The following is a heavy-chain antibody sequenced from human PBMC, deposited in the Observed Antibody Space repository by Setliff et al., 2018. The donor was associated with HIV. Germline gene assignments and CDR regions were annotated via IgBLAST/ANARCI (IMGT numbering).Heavy chain of an antibody. D-gene: IGHD6-13*01. CDR1: GYSFTNYW. V-gene: IGHV5-51*01. CDR2: IRPADSDT. J-gene: IGHJ5*01. Sequence: PGESLKISCQASGYSFTNYWVGWVRQMPGKGLEWMGIIRPADSDTRVSPSFQGHVTISADKSISSTYLQWSSLKASDTAMYYCARVFSAGWFDSWGQGTLVTVSS. CDR3: ARVFSAGWFDS.